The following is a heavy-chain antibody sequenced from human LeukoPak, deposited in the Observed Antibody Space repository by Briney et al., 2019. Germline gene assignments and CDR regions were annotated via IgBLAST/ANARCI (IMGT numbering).Heavy chain of an antibody. D-gene: IGHD5-18*01. CDR3: ATNVDTAMGFDY. CDR1: GYTFTSYD. V-gene: IGHV1-8*01. J-gene: IGHJ4*02. CDR2: MNPNSGNT. Sequence: GASVKVSCKASGYTFTSYDINWVRQATGQGLEWMGWMNPNSGNTGYAQKFQGRVTMTRNTSISTAYMELSSLRSEDTAVYYCATNVDTAMGFDYWGQGTLVTVSS.